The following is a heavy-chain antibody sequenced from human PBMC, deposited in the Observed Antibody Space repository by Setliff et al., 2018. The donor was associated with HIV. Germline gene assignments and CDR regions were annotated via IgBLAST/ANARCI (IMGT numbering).Heavy chain of an antibody. D-gene: IGHD3-3*01. Sequence: GASVKVSCKASADTFTNCLINWVRQAPGQGLEWMGWINTDRGTPTYAQAFTGRFVFSLDTSVSTAYLQISSLKAEDTAVYYCARVKTYYDFWSGYYTSDIWGQGTMVTVSS. CDR3: ARVKTYYDFWSGYYTSDI. CDR1: ADTFTNCL. CDR2: INTDRGTP. V-gene: IGHV7-4-1*02. J-gene: IGHJ3*02.